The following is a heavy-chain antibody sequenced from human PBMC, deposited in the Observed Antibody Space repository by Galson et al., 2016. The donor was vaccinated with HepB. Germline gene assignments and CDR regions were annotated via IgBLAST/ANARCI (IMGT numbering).Heavy chain of an antibody. CDR3: ARDRLLAAAGSLGPKTLQNYYVDY. D-gene: IGHD6-13*01. CDR2: ISYDGSNK. CDR1: GFTFTSYA. Sequence: SLRLSCAASGFTFTSYAMHWVRQAPGKGLEWVAVISYDGSNKYYADSVKGRFTISRDNSKDTLYLQMNSLRAEDTAVYYCARDRLLAAAGSLGPKTLQNYYVDYWGQGTLVTVSS. V-gene: IGHV3-30-3*01. J-gene: IGHJ4*02.